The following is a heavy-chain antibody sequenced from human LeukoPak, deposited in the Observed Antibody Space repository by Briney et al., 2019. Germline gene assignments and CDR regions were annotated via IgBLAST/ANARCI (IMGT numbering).Heavy chain of an antibody. D-gene: IGHD3-10*01. J-gene: IGHJ5*02. CDR3: ARLYGSGTGWFDP. CDR1: GYIFTNHW. CDR2: IDPSDSYT. V-gene: IGHV5-10-1*01. Sequence: GESLRISCKGSGYIFTNHWISLVRQMPGKGLEWMGRIDPSDSYTNYSPSFEGHVTISTDKSITTAYMQWSSLKASDTAMYYCARLYGSGTGWFDPWGQGTLVTVSS.